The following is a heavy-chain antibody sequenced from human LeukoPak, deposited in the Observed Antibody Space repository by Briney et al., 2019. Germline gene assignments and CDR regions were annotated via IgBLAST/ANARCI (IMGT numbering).Heavy chain of an antibody. D-gene: IGHD3-10*01. CDR1: GFTFSSYA. Sequence: PGGSLRLSCAASGFTFSSYAMSWVRQGPGQGLQWVSLLHNDGVTTYYADSVRGRFTISRDNSNNTLYLKMNILRAEDTAIYYCAKHCGVHPPYYMDVWGKGTTVTVSS. CDR2: LHNDGVTT. V-gene: IGHV3-23*01. CDR3: AKHCGVHPPYYMDV. J-gene: IGHJ6*03.